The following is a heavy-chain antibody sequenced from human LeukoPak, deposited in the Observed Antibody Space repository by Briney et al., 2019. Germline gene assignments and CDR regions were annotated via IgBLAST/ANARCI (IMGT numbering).Heavy chain of an antibody. V-gene: IGHV1-46*01. Sequence: ASVKVSCKASGYSFTSNYIHWVRQAPGQGLEWMGMIYPRDGSTSYAQKFQGRVTMTRDTSTSTVYMELSSLRSEDTAVYYCARLPTYSPDAFDIWGQGTMVTVSS. CDR1: GYSFTSNY. J-gene: IGHJ3*02. D-gene: IGHD2-15*01. CDR2: IYPRDGST. CDR3: ARLPTYSPDAFDI.